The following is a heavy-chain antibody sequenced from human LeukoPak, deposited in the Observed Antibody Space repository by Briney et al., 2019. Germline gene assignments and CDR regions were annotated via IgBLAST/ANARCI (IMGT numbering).Heavy chain of an antibody. V-gene: IGHV3-33*03. CDR2: IWYDGSNK. CDR3: ASLDIVVVPAAIPFDY. CDR1: GFTFSSYG. J-gene: IGHJ4*02. D-gene: IGHD2-2*02. Sequence: PGGSLRLSCAASGFTFSSYGMHWVRQAPGKGLEWVAVIWYDGSNKYYADSVKGRFTISRDNAKNSLYLQMNSLRAEDTAVYYCASLDIVVVPAAIPFDYWGQGTLVTVSS.